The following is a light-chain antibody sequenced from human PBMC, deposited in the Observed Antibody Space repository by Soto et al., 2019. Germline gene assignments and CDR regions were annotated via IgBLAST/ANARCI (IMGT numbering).Light chain of an antibody. Sequence: EIVMTQSPVTLSVSPGERATLSCTASQSVNNNVAWYQQKPGHTPRLLIYSASIGATGTPARFSGSGSETEFTLTSSSVQSVDSAVYFCKQYNDWPTWTFGQGTRVDIK. J-gene: IGKJ1*01. CDR1: QSVNNN. CDR3: KQYNDWPTWT. CDR2: SAS. V-gene: IGKV3-15*01.